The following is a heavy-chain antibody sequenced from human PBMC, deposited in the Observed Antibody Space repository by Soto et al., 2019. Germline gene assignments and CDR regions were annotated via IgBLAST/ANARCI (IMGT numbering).Heavy chain of an antibody. V-gene: IGHV3-30-3*01. CDR1: GFTFSSYA. J-gene: IGHJ4*02. Sequence: QVQLVESGGGVVQPGRSLRLSCAASGFTFSSYAMHWVRQAPGKGLEWVAIISYDGSNKHYADSVKGRFTISRDNSKNTLYLQMNSLRAEDTAVYYCARPKTTYYDFWSGSYGGQGTLVTVSS. CDR3: ARPKTTYYDFWSGSY. D-gene: IGHD3-3*01. CDR2: ISYDGSNK.